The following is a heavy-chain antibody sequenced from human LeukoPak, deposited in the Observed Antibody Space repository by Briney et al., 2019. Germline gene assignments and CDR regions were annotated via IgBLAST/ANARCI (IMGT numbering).Heavy chain of an antibody. CDR2: IKQDGSEK. V-gene: IGHV3-7*03. D-gene: IGHD3-16*01. CDR1: GFTFSTYW. CDR3: AKGYYDYVWGSYYFDY. J-gene: IGHJ4*02. Sequence: GGSLRLSCAASGFTFSTYWMSWVRQAPGKGLEWVANIKQDGSEKYYVDSVKGRFTISRDNAKNSLYLQMNSLRAEDTAVYYCAKGYYDYVWGSYYFDYWGQGTLVTVSS.